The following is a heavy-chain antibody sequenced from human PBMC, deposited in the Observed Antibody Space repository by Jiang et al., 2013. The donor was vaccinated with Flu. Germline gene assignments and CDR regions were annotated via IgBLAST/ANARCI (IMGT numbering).Heavy chain of an antibody. V-gene: IGHV3-30-3*01. D-gene: IGHD3-10*01. CDR3: ARPFHTSETYHYYYGLDV. J-gene: IGHJ6*02. Sequence: KGLEWVAVISYDGANEHYADSVRGRFRISRDTSKNTLNLQLNSLRAEDTAVYYCARPFHTSETYHYYYGLDVWGQGTTV. CDR2: ISYDGANE.